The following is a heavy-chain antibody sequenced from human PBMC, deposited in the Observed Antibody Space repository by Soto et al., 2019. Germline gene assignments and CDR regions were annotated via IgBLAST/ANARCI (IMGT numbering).Heavy chain of an antibody. D-gene: IGHD6-13*01. J-gene: IGHJ6*02. CDR2: IYYSGST. Sequence: QLQLQESGPGLVKPSETLSLTCTVSGGSISSSSYYWGWIRQPPGKGLEWIGSIYYSGSTYYNPSLNSRVNISLDTSKNQFSLKLSSVTAADTAVYYCASQQLVHYYYGMDVWGQGTTVTVSS. V-gene: IGHV4-39*01. CDR1: GGSISSSSYY. CDR3: ASQQLVHYYYGMDV.